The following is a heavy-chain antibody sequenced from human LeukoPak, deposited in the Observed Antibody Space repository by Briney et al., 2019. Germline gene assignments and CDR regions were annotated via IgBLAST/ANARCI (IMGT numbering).Heavy chain of an antibody. CDR2: ISSSSSTI. Sequence: GGSLRLSCAASGFTFSSYSMNWVRQAPGKGLEWVSYISSSSSTIYYADSVKGRFSISRDNAEKSVFLQMNSLRVEDTAVYHYARKGGSRPNDAFDIWGQGTKVTVSS. J-gene: IGHJ3*02. D-gene: IGHD2-15*01. CDR3: ARKGGSRPNDAFDI. CDR1: GFTFSSYS. V-gene: IGHV3-48*04.